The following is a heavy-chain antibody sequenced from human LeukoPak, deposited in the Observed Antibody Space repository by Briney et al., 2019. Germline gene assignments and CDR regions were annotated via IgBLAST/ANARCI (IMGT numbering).Heavy chain of an antibody. J-gene: IGHJ4*02. Sequence: GASVKVSCKASGYIFTNYGINWVRQAPGQGLEWMGWINPNSGGTNYAQKFQGRVTMTRDTSISTAYMELSRLRSDDTAVYYCARSHYCSSTSCSPDFDYWGQGTLVTVSS. D-gene: IGHD2-2*01. CDR2: INPNSGGT. V-gene: IGHV1-2*02. CDR3: ARSHYCSSTSCSPDFDY. CDR1: GYIFTNYG.